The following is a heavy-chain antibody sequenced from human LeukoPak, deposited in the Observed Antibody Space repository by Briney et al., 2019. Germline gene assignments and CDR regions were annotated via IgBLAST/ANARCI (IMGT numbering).Heavy chain of an antibody. CDR3: ARERNDAFDI. V-gene: IGHV4-59*01. J-gene: IGHJ3*02. CDR2: IYYSGST. CDR1: GGSISSYY. Sequence: PSETLSLTCTVSGGSISSYYWSWIRQPPGKGLEWIGYIYYSGSTNYNPPLKSRVTISVDTSKNQFSLKVSSVTAADTAVYYCARERNDAFDIWGQGTMVTVSS.